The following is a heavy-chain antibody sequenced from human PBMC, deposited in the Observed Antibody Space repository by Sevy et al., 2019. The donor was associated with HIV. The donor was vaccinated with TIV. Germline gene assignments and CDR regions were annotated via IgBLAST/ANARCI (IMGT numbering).Heavy chain of an antibody. Sequence: GGSLRLSCRVSGFSFQYSMNWVRQAPGKGLEWVSSISSSSNYIYYADSLKGRFTVFRENAKNSVYLQMNSLRAEDTAVYYCASVCRELSYDSSGYSDAFDIWGQGTLVTVSS. CDR3: ASVCRELSYDSSGYSDAFDI. CDR2: ISSSSNYI. CDR1: GFSFQYS. V-gene: IGHV3-21*01. D-gene: IGHD3-22*01. J-gene: IGHJ3*02.